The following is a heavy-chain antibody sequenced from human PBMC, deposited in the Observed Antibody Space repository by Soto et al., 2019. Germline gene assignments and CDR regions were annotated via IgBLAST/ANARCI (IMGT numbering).Heavy chain of an antibody. CDR3: AVSAYYYDSSGYSGWFDP. V-gene: IGHV1-3*01. CDR2: INAGNGNT. Sequence: ASVKVSCKASGYTFTSYAMHWVRQAPGQRLEWMGWINAGNGNTKYSQKFQGRVTITRDTSASTAYMELSSLRSEDTAVYYCAVSAYYYDSSGYSGWFDPWGQGTLVTVSS. D-gene: IGHD3-22*01. CDR1: GYTFTSYA. J-gene: IGHJ5*02.